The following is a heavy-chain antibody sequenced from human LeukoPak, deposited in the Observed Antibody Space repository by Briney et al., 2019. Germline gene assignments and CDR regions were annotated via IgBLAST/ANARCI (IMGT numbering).Heavy chain of an antibody. CDR2: IIPILGIA. CDR1: GGTFSSYA. D-gene: IGHD5-12*01. J-gene: IGHJ6*02. V-gene: IGHV1-69*04. Sequence: SVTVSCKASGGTFSSYAISWVRQAPGQGLEWMGRIIPILGIANYAQKFQGRVTITADKSTSTAYMELGSLRSEDTAVYYCARDFTGYSGYDYTTRLYYYYGMDVWGQGTTVTVSS. CDR3: ARDFTGYSGYDYTTRLYYYYGMDV.